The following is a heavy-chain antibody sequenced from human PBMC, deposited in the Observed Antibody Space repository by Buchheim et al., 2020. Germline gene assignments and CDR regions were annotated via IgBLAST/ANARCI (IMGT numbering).Heavy chain of an antibody. Sequence: QVQLVESGGGVVQPGRSLRLSCAASGMPFNIHAMYWVRQAPGKGLEWVTGIWYDGGNKYYADSVKGRFTISRDNSKNTVYLEMSNLRGDDTAVYYCASWDCGGDCASGGRDFGHWGQGTL. CDR3: ASWDCGGDCASGGRDFGH. CDR1: GMPFNIHA. V-gene: IGHV3-33*01. CDR2: IWYDGGNK. J-gene: IGHJ4*02. D-gene: IGHD2-21*02.